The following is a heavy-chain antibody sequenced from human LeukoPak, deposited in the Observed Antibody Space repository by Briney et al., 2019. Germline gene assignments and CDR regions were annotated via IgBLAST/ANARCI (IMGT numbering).Heavy chain of an antibody. D-gene: IGHD6-19*01. CDR3: AFRGGYSSGWSSYGMDV. CDR1: GFIVSSNY. J-gene: IGHJ6*02. V-gene: IGHV3-53*04. CDR2: IYSGGST. Sequence: GGSLRLSCAASGFIVSSNYMSWVRQAPGKGLEWVSVIYSGGSTYYADSVKGRFTISRHNSKNTLYLQMNSLRAEDTAVYYCAFRGGYSSGWSSYGMDVWGQGTTVTVSS.